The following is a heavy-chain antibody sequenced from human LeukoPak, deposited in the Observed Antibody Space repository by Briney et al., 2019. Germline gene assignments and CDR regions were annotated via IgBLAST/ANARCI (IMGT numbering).Heavy chain of an antibody. Sequence: SSETLSLTCAVSGYSISSGYYWGWIRQPPGKGLEWIGSIYHSGSTYYNPSLKSLVTISVDTSKNQFSLKLSSVTAADTAVYYCARRIFGVVANYFDYWGQGTLVTVSS. CDR2: IYHSGST. CDR3: ARRIFGVVANYFDY. J-gene: IGHJ4*02. CDR1: GYSISSGYY. V-gene: IGHV4-38-2*01. D-gene: IGHD3-3*01.